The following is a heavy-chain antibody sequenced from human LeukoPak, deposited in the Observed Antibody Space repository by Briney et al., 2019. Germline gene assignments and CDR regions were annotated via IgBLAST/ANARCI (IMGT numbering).Heavy chain of an antibody. CDR2: ISWNSGSI. CDR1: GFTFDDYA. Sequence: GGSLRLSCAASGFTFDDYAVHWVRQAPGKGLEWVSGISWNSGSIGYADSVKGRFTISRDNAKNSLYLQMNSLRAEDTALYYCAKDYALHYYASGSFDYWGQGTLVTVSS. D-gene: IGHD3-10*01. J-gene: IGHJ4*02. V-gene: IGHV3-9*01. CDR3: AKDYALHYYASGSFDY.